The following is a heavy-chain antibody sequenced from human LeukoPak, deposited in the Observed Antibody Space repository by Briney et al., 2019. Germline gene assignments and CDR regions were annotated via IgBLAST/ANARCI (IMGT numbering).Heavy chain of an antibody. CDR1: GGSISSYY. Sequence: SXXLSLTCTVSGGSISSYYWSWIRQPPGKGLEWIGEINHSGSTNYNPSLKSRVTISVDTSKNQFSLKLSSVSAADTAVYYCARGQAFDIWGQGTMVTVSS. CDR3: ARGQAFDI. CDR2: INHSGST. J-gene: IGHJ3*02. V-gene: IGHV4-34*01.